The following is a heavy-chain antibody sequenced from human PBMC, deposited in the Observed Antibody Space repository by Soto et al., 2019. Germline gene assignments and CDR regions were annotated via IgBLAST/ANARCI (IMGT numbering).Heavy chain of an antibody. J-gene: IGHJ6*03. CDR2: IYYSGST. CDR1: GGSFSSYY. CDR3: AGRDCSGTNCYYLDYYYMDV. V-gene: IGHV4-59*08. D-gene: IGHD2-2*01. Sequence: PSETLSLTCTVSGGSFSSYYWTWIRQSPGKGLEWTGYIYYSGSTDYNPSLRGRLAISMDTSKNQFSLRLNSMTAADTAVYYCAGRDCSGTNCYYLDYYYMDVWGKGTTVTVSS.